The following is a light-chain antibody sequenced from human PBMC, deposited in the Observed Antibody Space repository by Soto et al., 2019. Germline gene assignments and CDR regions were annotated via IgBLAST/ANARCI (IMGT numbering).Light chain of an antibody. CDR1: HSILYSSNNKNY. CDR2: WAS. CDR3: QQFYSTPPYT. J-gene: IGKJ2*01. Sequence: DIVMTQSPDSLALSLGDRATINCKCSHSILYSSNNKNYLAWYQQKPGQPPKLLISWASTRESGVPDRFSASGSGTNFTLTISSLQDEDVAVYYCQQFYSTPPYTFGQGTKLEIK. V-gene: IGKV4-1*01.